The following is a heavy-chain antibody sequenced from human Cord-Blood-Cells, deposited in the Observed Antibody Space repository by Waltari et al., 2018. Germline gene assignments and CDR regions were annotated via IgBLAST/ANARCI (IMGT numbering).Heavy chain of an antibody. V-gene: IGHV4-39*07. CDR2: IYYSGST. Sequence: QLQLQESGPGLVKPSETLSPTCTVSGGSISSRSYYWGWIRQPPGKGLEWIGSIYYSGSTYYNPSLKSRVTISVDTSKNQFSLKLSSVTAADTAVYYCARVVAATPAFDIWGQGTMVTVSS. J-gene: IGHJ3*02. D-gene: IGHD2-15*01. CDR1: GGSISSRSYY. CDR3: ARVVAATPAFDI.